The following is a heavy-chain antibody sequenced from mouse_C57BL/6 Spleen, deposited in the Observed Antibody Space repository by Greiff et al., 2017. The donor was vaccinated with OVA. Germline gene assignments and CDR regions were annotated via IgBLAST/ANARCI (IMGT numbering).Heavy chain of an antibody. CDR1: GFSFNTYA. CDR3: VTQTGTGTWFAY. CDR2: IRSKSNNYAT. J-gene: IGHJ3*01. Sequence: EVQGVESGGGLVQPKGSLKLSCAASGFSFNTYAMNWVRQAPGKGLEWVARIRSKSNNYATYYADSVKDRFTISRDDSESMLYLQMNNLKTEDTAMYYCVTQTGTGTWFAYWGQGTLVTVSA. V-gene: IGHV10-1*01. D-gene: IGHD4-1*01.